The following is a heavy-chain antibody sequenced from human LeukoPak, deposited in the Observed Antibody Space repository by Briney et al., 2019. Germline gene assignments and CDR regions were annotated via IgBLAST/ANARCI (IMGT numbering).Heavy chain of an antibody. J-gene: IGHJ4*02. CDR2: IYYSGST. Sequence: SETLSLTCTVSGGSISSSSYYWGWIRQPPGKGLEWIGSIYYSGSTYYNPSLKSRVTISVDTSKNQFSLKLSPVTAADTAVYYCARISNILTGYTHFDYWGQGTLVTVSS. D-gene: IGHD3-9*01. CDR3: ARISNILTGYTHFDY. V-gene: IGHV4-39*01. CDR1: GGSISSSSYY.